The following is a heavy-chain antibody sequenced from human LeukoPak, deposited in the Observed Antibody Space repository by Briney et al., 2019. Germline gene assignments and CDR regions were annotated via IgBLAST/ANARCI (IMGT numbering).Heavy chain of an antibody. D-gene: IGHD3-22*01. CDR3: ARLGVEAYDGSGYYYFDY. CDR2: IYPGDSDT. V-gene: IGHV5-51*01. J-gene: IGHJ4*02. CDR1: GYSFTNYW. Sequence: GESLKISYKASGYSFTNYWIGWGRQMPGKGLEWMGTIYPGDSDTRYRPSFQGQVTISADKSTSTAYLQWSSLKASDTAIYYCARLGVEAYDGSGYYYFDYWGQGALVTVSS.